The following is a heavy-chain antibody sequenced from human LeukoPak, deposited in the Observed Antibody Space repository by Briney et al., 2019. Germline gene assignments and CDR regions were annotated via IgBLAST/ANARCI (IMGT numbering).Heavy chain of an antibody. Sequence: GGSLRLSCAVSGITLSNYGMSWVRQAPGKGLEWVAGISDTSGSTNYADSVKGRFTISRDNPKNTLYLQMNSLRAEDTAVYFCAKRGVVIRVILVGFHKQAYYFDSWGQGALVTVSS. CDR3: AKRGVVIRVILVGFHKQAYYFDS. D-gene: IGHD3-22*01. CDR1: GITLSNYG. J-gene: IGHJ4*02. V-gene: IGHV3-23*01. CDR2: ISDTSGST.